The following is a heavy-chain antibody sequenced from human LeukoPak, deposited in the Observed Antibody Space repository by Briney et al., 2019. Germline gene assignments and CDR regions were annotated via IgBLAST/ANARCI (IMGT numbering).Heavy chain of an antibody. CDR1: GASISSYY. V-gene: IGHV4-59*01. CDR3: TRNSGRQDF. CDR2: IYYSGIT. Sequence: PSETLSLTCTVSGASISSYYWSWIRQPPGKGLEWIAYIYYSGITNYNPSLKGRVTISVDTSKNQFSLRLSSVTAADTAVYFCTRNSGRQDFWGQGTLVTVSS. D-gene: IGHD1-26*01. J-gene: IGHJ4*02.